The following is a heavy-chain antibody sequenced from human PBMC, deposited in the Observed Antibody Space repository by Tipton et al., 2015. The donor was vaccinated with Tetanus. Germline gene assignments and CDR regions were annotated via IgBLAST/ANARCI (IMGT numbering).Heavy chain of an antibody. CDR3: AQDTSATFYSCGMGV. D-gene: IGHD2/OR15-2a*01. V-gene: IGHV1-2*02. CDR1: GSNFIRHF. CDR2: INPASGAT. J-gene: IGHJ6*02. Sequence: QLVQSGAEVKKPGASVRVSCKTSGSNFIRHFVQWVRLAPGQGLQWVGWINPASGATNYAQSFQARIAMTRDTSIYTVYMELSGLRSDDTAVYYCAQDTSATFYSCGMGVWGQGTSVIVSS.